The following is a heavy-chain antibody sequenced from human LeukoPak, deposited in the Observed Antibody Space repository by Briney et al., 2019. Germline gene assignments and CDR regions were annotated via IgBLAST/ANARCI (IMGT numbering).Heavy chain of an antibody. V-gene: IGHV3-21*01. CDR1: GFIFSHYT. CDR2: IISSSIYI. D-gene: IGHD2-2*01. CDR3: ASGSTSLEYFDY. Sequence: PGGSLRLSCAASGFIFSHYTMNWVRQAPGKGLEWVSSIISSSIYIYYADSVKGRFTISRDNAKNSLYLQMNSLRAEDTAVYYCASGSTSLEYFDYWGQGTPVTVSS. J-gene: IGHJ4*02.